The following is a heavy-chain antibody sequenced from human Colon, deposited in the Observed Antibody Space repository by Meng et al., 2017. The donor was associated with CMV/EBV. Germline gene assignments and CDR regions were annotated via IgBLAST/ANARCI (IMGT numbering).Heavy chain of an antibody. CDR3: AGGSYQAWELLHY. J-gene: IGHJ4*02. CDR2: LRHSGRT. CDR1: GCPFSEYS. Sequence: VQPPPCCAEVCEPSKSLALTCPVCGCPFSEYSWRSIRPPPGTGLEWTGELRHSGRTSYSYNSSLKSRVTISIDTSKNQFSLELTSVPAADTAVYYCAGGSYQAWELLHYWGQGTLVTVSS. V-gene: IGHV4-34*01. D-gene: IGHD1-26*01.